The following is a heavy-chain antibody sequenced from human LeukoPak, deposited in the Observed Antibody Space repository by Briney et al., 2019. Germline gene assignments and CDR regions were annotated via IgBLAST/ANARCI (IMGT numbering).Heavy chain of an antibody. D-gene: IGHD2-21*01. CDR2: IIPFLGVP. Sequence: SVKVSCKASGGTFSNYAFSWVRQAPGQGLEWMGRIIPFLGVPNYARKFQGRVTITADKSTSTASMELSSLRSEDTAVYYCARVDSGNSVATGWFDPRGQGTLVTVSS. J-gene: IGHJ5*02. V-gene: IGHV1-69*04. CDR1: GGTFSNYA. CDR3: ARVDSGNSVATGWFDP.